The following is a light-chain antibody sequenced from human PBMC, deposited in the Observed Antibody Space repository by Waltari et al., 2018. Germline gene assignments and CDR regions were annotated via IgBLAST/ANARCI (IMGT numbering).Light chain of an antibody. CDR1: SSDIGSYNL. CDR3: CSYAGSNTWV. V-gene: IGLV2-23*02. J-gene: IGLJ3*02. Sequence: QSALTQPASVSGSPGQSITISCTGTSSDIGSYNLVSWYQQYPGKAPKFMIFEVSKRPSGVSNRFSGSKSGNTAFLTISGLQAEDEADYYCCSYAGSNTWVFGGGTKLTVL. CDR2: EVS.